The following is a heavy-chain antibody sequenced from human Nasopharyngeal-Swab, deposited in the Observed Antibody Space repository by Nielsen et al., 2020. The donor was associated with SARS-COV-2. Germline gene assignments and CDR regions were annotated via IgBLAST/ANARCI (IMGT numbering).Heavy chain of an antibody. CDR1: GGTFSSYA. J-gene: IGHJ2*01. D-gene: IGHD3-10*01. CDR3: ARDRAWYFDL. V-gene: IGHV1-69*05. CDR2: IIPIFGTA. Sequence: SVKVSCKASGGTFSSYAISWVRQALGQGLEWMGGIIPIFGTANYAQKFQGRVTMTRDTSTSTVYMELSSLRSEDTAVYYCARDRAWYFDLWGRGTLVTVSS.